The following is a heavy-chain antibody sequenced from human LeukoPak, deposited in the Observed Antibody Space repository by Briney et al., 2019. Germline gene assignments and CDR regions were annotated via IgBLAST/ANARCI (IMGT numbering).Heavy chain of an antibody. CDR2: IYHSGST. V-gene: IGHV4-38-2*01. CDR3: ARVYNWNSSGLGAPRD. CDR1: GYSISSGYY. J-gene: IGHJ4*02. Sequence: SETLSLTCAVSGYSISSGYYWGWIRQPPGKGLEWIGSIYHSGSTYYNPSLKSRVTISVDTSKNQFSLKLSSVTAADTAVYYCARVYNWNSSGLGAPRDWGRGTLVTVSS. D-gene: IGHD1-7*01.